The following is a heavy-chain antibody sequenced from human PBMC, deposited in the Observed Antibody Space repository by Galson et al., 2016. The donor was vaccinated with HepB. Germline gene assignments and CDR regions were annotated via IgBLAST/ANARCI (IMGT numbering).Heavy chain of an antibody. CDR1: GGSISSGGYY. J-gene: IGHJ6*02. CDR2: IYYSGST. V-gene: IGHV4-31*03. CDR3: ARQNYYYGTDV. Sequence: LSLTCTVSGGSISSGGYYWSWIRQHPGKGLEWIGNIYYSGSTNYNPSLKSRLTISVDTSKNQFSLRLSSVTAADTAVYYCARQNYYYGTDVWGQGTTVTVSS.